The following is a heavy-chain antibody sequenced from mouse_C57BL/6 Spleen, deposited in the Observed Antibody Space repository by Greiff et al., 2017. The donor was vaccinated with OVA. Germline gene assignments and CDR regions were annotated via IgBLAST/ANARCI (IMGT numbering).Heavy chain of an antibody. CDR3: ARSYSNYDYFDY. CDR2: IYPGGGYT. V-gene: IGHV1-63*01. CDR1: GYTFTNYW. Sequence: VQLQQSGAELVRPGTSVKMSCKASGYTFTNYWIGWAKQRPGHGLEWIGDIYPGGGYTNYNEKFKGKATLTADKSSSTAYMQLSSLTSEDSAIDDCARSYSNYDYFDYWGQGTTLTVSS. J-gene: IGHJ2*01. D-gene: IGHD2-5*01.